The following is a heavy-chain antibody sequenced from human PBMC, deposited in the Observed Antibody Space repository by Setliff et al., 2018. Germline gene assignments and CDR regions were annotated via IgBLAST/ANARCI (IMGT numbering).Heavy chain of an antibody. Sequence: SETLSLTCTVSGDSISSGDYFWSWIRQPPGKGLEWIAYIYHSGSAYYNPSLKSRVTMSGDTSKIQFSLHLTSVTAADTAVYYCAREVGTSTSSDAFDVWGQGMMVTVSS. CDR3: AREVGTSTSSDAFDV. CDR1: GDSISSGDYF. J-gene: IGHJ3*01. CDR2: IYHSGSA. D-gene: IGHD1-26*01. V-gene: IGHV4-30-4*08.